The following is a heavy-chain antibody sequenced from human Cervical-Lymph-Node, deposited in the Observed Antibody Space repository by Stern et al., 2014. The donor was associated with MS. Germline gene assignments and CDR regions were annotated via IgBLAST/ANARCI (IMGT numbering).Heavy chain of an antibody. CDR3: ARSSGASGDAMDV. Sequence: VQLVESGGGLLQPGGSLRLSCGASGFTFSTYWMHWVRQGPGKGLGWVSRINSGGSSTSYTDSVRGRFTISRDNAKNTVDLQMTSLRAEDTAVYYYARSSGASGDAMDVWGQGTTVTVSS. V-gene: IGHV3-74*01. D-gene: IGHD2-15*01. CDR2: INSGGSST. CDR1: GFTFSTYW. J-gene: IGHJ6*02.